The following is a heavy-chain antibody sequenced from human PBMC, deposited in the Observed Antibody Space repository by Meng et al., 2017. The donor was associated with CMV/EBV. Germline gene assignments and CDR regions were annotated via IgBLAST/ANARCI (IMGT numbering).Heavy chain of an antibody. CDR2: ISYDGTDK. D-gene: IGHD4-23*01. CDR1: GFTLNNHA. V-gene: IGHV3-30*14. Sequence: GESLKISCAASGFTLNNHAMHWVRQAPGKGLEWVAVISYDGTDKYYGYSVKGRFTISRDNSKNTLYLQMNSLRAEDTAVYYCASDGGQYDYWGQGTRVTVSS. CDR3: ASDGGQYDY. J-gene: IGHJ4*02.